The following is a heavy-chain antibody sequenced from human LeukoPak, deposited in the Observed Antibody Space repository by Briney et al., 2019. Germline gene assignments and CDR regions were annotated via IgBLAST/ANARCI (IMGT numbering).Heavy chain of an antibody. V-gene: IGHV3-7*01. Sequence: GGSLRLSCAASGFTFSGHWMSWVRQAPGKGLEWVANINQGGSDKYYVDSVKGRFTISGDNANNLLYLQMNSLRGEDTAVCYCTRDRSRAEDDWGQGTLVTVSS. D-gene: IGHD1-14*01. CDR2: INQGGSDK. CDR1: GFTFSGHW. CDR3: TRDRSRAEDD. J-gene: IGHJ4*02.